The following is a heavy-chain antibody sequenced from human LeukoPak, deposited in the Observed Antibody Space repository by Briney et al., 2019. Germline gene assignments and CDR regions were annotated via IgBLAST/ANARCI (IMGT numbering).Heavy chain of an antibody. V-gene: IGHV1-69*02. D-gene: IGHD4-17*01. Sequence: ASVKVSCKASGGTFSSYTISWVRQAPGQGPEWLGRIIPILGIANYAQKFQGRVTITADKSTSTAYMELSSLRSEDTAVYYCARFPRTVTTRGDAFDIWGQGTMVTVSS. CDR3: ARFPRTVTTRGDAFDI. CDR2: IIPILGIA. J-gene: IGHJ3*02. CDR1: GGTFSSYT.